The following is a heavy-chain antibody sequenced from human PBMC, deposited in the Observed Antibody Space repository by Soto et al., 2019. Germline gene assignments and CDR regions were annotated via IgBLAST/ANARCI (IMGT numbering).Heavy chain of an antibody. V-gene: IGHV3-23*01. D-gene: IGHD3-10*01. J-gene: IGHJ4*03. CDR2: VSGDGYAS. Sequence: GSLSLSCAGSGFTFSSNAMSWVRQAPGKGLEWASSVSGDGYASDYADSVKGRFTVSRHNSKNTLYLQMNSLRAEDTAVYYCAKRHYYGSGSFALATWGQGTLVTVSS. CDR1: GFTFSSNA. CDR3: AKRHYYGSGSFALAT.